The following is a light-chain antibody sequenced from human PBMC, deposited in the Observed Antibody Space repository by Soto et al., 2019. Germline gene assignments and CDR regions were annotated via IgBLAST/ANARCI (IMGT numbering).Light chain of an antibody. CDR3: TSYTGDDFTFV. CDR1: SSDIGTYDY. V-gene: IGLV2-8*01. CDR2: EVS. Sequence: SVLTRPPSASGSLGQSVTMSCTGTSSDIGTYDYVSWYQQHPGRAPKLIIFEVSKRPLGVPDRFSGSKSGNTASLIVSGLQPDDEAEYHCTSYTGDDFTFVFGTGTKV. J-gene: IGLJ1*01.